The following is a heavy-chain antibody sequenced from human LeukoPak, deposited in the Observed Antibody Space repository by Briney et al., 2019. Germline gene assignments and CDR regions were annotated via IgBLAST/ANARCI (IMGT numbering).Heavy chain of an antibody. J-gene: IGHJ5*02. CDR2: ISSSGSYI. CDR1: GFTFSSYS. D-gene: IGHD1-26*01. Sequence: PGGSLRLSCAASGFTFSSYSMNWVRQAPGKGLEWVSSISSSGSYIYYADSVKGRFTISRDNAKNSLYLQMNSLRAEDTAVYYCARDRVQNPWGFDPWGQGTLVTVSS. CDR3: ARDRVQNPWGFDP. V-gene: IGHV3-21*01.